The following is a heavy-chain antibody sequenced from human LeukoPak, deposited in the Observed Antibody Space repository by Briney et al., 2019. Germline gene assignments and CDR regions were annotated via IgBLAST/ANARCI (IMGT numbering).Heavy chain of an antibody. J-gene: IGHJ3*02. CDR2: INSDGSTT. V-gene: IGHV3-74*01. Sequence: GGSLRLSCAASGFPFSSYWMHWVRQAQGKGLVWVSHINSDGSTTSYADSVKGRFSISRFNAKETLYLQMNSLRVEDTAVYYCARGTDDIDIWGQGTLVTVSS. CDR1: GFPFSSYW. CDR3: ARGTDDIDI. D-gene: IGHD3-9*01.